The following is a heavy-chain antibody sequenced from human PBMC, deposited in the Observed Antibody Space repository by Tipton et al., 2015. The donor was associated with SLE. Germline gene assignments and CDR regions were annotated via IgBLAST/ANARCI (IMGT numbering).Heavy chain of an antibody. CDR2: ISHSGGA. CDR3: ARGVAGYLMYCYMDV. D-gene: IGHD5-18*01. Sequence: GLVKPSETLSLTCAISGGSFSGYAWSWIRQSPGKRLEWIGEISHSGGANYNPSLKSRATVSLDRSNNEFSLRLNSVTAADTAVYYCARGVAGYLMYCYMDVWGKGTTVTISS. CDR1: GGSFSGYA. V-gene: IGHV4-34*01. J-gene: IGHJ6*03.